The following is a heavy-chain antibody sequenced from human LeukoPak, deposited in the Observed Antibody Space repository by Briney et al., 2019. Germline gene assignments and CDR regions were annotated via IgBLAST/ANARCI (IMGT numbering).Heavy chain of an antibody. J-gene: IGHJ6*02. CDR2: IIPIFGTA. D-gene: IGHD2-2*01. CDR1: GGTFSSYA. Sequence: GASVKVSCKASGGTFSSYAISWVRQAPGQGLEWMGGIIPIFGTANYAQKFQGRVTITVDESTSTAYMELSSLRSEDTAVYYCARDHCSSTSCPLGYYYYGMDVWGQGTTVTVSS. CDR3: ARDHCSSTSCPLGYYYYGMDV. V-gene: IGHV1-69*13.